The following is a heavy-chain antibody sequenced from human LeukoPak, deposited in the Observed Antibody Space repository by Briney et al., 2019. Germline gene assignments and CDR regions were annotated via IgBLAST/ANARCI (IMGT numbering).Heavy chain of an antibody. V-gene: IGHV4-39*07. CDR1: HGSISGTPYY. CDR2: IHYGGTV. D-gene: IGHD2-21*02. CDR3: ARVTRYDASRDYWYMDV. Sequence: PSETLSLTCIVSHGSISGTPYYWGWFRQSPGKGPEWIGNIHYGGTVYYNPSLKSSVTISVDPSKNQFSLNLYSVTAADMALYFCARVTRYDASRDYWYMDVWGKGTTVTVSS. J-gene: IGHJ6*03.